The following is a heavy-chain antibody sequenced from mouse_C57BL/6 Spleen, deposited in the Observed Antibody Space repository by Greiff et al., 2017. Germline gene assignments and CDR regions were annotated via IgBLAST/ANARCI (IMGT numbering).Heavy chain of an antibody. J-gene: IGHJ3*01. D-gene: IGHD1-1*01. CDR2: INPNYGTT. CDR1: GYSFTDYN. V-gene: IGHV1-39*01. Sequence: VQLKESGPELVKPGASVKISCKASGYSFTDYNMNWVKQSNGKSLEWIGVINPNYGTTSYNQKFKGKATLTVDQSSSTAYMQLNSLTSEDSAVYYWARNHYGSSWFAYWGQGTLVTVSA. CDR3: ARNHYGSSWFAY.